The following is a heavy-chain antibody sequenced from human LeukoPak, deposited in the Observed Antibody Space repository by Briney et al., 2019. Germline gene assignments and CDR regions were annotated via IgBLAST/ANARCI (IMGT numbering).Heavy chain of an antibody. Sequence: GSLRLSCAASGFTFSSYWMHWVRQAPGKGLEWVSFVYDGGTTVYADSVKGRFTISRDNSKNTLYLEMNSLRAEDTAVYYCARWYCSSAYCYYDYWGQGTLVTVSS. CDR3: ARWYCSSAYCYYDY. D-gene: IGHD2-2*01. V-gene: IGHV3-53*01. CDR2: VYDGGTT. CDR1: GFTFSSYW. J-gene: IGHJ4*02.